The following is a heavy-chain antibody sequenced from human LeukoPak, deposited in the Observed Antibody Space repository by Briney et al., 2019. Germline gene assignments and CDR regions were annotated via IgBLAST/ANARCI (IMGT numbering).Heavy chain of an antibody. V-gene: IGHV1-69*13. CDR2: IIPIFGTA. CDR1: GGTFSSYA. CDR3: ARRGYFLEWLLPKWDDAFDI. J-gene: IGHJ3*02. Sequence: RWASVKVSCKASGGTFSSYAISWVRQAPGQGLEWMGGIIPIFGTANYAQKFQGRVTITADESTSTAYMELSSLRSEDTAVYYCARRGYFLEWLLPKWDDAFDIWGQGTMVTVSS. D-gene: IGHD3-3*01.